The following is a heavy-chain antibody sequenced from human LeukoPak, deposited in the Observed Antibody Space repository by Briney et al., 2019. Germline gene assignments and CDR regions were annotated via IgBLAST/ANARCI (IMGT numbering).Heavy chain of an antibody. CDR1: GFTFSSYW. V-gene: IGHV3-7*01. CDR3: ARFGYGRYYFDY. D-gene: IGHD1-26*01. J-gene: IGHJ4*02. Sequence: GGSLRLSCAASGFTFSSYWMSWVRHAPGKGLEWVAHIKQEGSEKYSVDSVRGGFTISRDKAKNSLYLQMNSLRAEDTAVYYCARFGYGRYYFDYWGQGTLVTVSS. CDR2: IKQEGSEK.